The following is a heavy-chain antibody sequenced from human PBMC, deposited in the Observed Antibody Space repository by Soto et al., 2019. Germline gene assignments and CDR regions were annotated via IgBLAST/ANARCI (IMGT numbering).Heavy chain of an antibody. CDR3: AIEGFSGAYLAY. CDR2: SVPIFTTA. J-gene: IGHJ4*02. D-gene: IGHD3-22*01. Sequence: QVQLVQSGAEVKKPGSSVKVSCKASGGTFGSYAIAWVRQAPGQGLEWMGGSVPIFTTANYAQKFQGRVTITADESTSTAYMELNGLTSEDTAVYYCAIEGFSGAYLAYWGQGTLVTVSS. CDR1: GGTFGSYA. V-gene: IGHV1-69*01.